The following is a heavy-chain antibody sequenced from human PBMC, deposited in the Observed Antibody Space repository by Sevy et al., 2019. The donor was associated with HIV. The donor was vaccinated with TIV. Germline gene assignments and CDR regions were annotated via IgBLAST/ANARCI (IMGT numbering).Heavy chain of an antibody. V-gene: IGHV3-30-3*01. J-gene: IGHJ6*02. Sequence: GGSLRLSCAASGFTFSSYAMHWVRQAPGKGLEWVAVISYDGSNKYYADSVKGRFTISRDNSKNTLYLQMNSLRAEATAVYYCARDAIVVVPAATATSGYYYYGMDVWGQGTTVTVSS. D-gene: IGHD2-2*01. CDR1: GFTFSSYA. CDR2: ISYDGSNK. CDR3: ARDAIVVVPAATATSGYYYYGMDV.